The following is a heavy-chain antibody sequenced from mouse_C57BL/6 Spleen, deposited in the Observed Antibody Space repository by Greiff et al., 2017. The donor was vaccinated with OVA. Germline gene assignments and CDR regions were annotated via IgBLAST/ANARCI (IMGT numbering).Heavy chain of an antibody. V-gene: IGHV14-2*01. J-gene: IGHJ3*01. CDR3: AAYYDYDGAWFAD. Sequence: VQLQQSGAELVKPGASVKLSCTASGFNIKDYYMHWVKQRTEQGLEWIGRIDPEDGETKYAPKFQGKATITADTSSNTAYLQLSSLTSEDSAAYDDAAYYDYDGAWFADWGKRTLVTVS. CDR1: GFNIKDYY. D-gene: IGHD2-4*01. CDR2: IDPEDGET.